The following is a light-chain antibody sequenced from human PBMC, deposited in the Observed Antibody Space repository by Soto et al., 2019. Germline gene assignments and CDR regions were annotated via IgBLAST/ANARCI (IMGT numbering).Light chain of an antibody. CDR2: EAS. Sequence: ETVMTQSPATLSVSPGERATLSCRASQSVSSNVAWYQQKPGLAPRLLIYEASTRATGIPDRFSGSGSGTEFTLTISSLQSEDFAVYYCQHYDNWPPWTFGQGTKVEI. J-gene: IGKJ1*01. V-gene: IGKV3-15*01. CDR1: QSVSSN. CDR3: QHYDNWPPWT.